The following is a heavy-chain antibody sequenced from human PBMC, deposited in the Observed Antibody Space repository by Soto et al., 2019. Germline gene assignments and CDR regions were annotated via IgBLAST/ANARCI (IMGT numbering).Heavy chain of an antibody. Sequence: SVKVSCKASGGTFSSYAISWVRQAPGQGLEWMGGIIPIFGTANYAQKFQGRVTITADESTSTAYMELSSLRSEDTAVYYCARDGFGTDAFDIWGQGTMVTVSS. D-gene: IGHD1-1*01. V-gene: IGHV1-69*13. CDR3: ARDGFGTDAFDI. J-gene: IGHJ3*02. CDR2: IIPIFGTA. CDR1: GGTFSSYA.